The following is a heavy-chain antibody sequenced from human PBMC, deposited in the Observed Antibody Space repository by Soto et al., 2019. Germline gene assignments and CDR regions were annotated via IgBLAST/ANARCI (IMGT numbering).Heavy chain of an antibody. V-gene: IGHV3-15*01. J-gene: IGHJ4*02. D-gene: IGHD2-8*02. Sequence: GGSLSPACPAISLSQTNAWLSCFRQTDGDLREWVGRRKPKTDSGEQIKYAASVKGRFIISRDKSKDITYLEMNSLKPDDTGVYYCSTAGKWYCWTAYYFEHWGQGTPVTVAS. CDR2: RKPKTDSGEQI. CDR3: STAGKWYCWTAYYFEH. CDR1: SLSQTNAW.